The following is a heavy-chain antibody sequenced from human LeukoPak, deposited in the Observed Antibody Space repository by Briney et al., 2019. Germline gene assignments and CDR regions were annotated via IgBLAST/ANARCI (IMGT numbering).Heavy chain of an antibody. CDR2: VKSKTDGRTT. V-gene: IGHV3-15*01. Sequence: PGGSLRPSCAASGFTFSNAWMSWVRQAPGKGLEWVGRVKSKTDGRTTDYATPVKGRFTISRDDSKNTLYLQMNSLKTEDTAVYYCTTVSWLSWGQGTLVTVSS. CDR1: GFTFSNAW. CDR3: TTVSWLS. D-gene: IGHD3-16*01. J-gene: IGHJ4*02.